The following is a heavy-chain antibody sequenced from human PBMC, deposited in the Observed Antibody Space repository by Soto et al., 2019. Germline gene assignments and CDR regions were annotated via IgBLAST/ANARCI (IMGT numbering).Heavy chain of an antibody. D-gene: IGHD3-10*01. Sequence: GGSLRLSCAASGFTFDDYAMHWVRQAPGKGLEWVSGISWNSGSIGYAESVKGRFTISRDNAKNSLYLQMNSLRAEDKALYYCAKDIRSRVRGVMDYYGMDVWGQGTTVTVSS. J-gene: IGHJ6*02. CDR1: GFTFDDYA. V-gene: IGHV3-9*01. CDR2: ISWNSGSI. CDR3: AKDIRSRVRGVMDYYGMDV.